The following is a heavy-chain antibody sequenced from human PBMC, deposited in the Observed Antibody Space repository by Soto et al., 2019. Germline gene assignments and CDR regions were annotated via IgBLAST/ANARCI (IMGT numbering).Heavy chain of an antibody. Sequence: GGSLRLSCAASGFTVSSNYMSWVRQAPGKGLEWVSVIYSGGSTYYADSVKGRFTISRDNPKNTLYLQMNSLRAEDTAVYYCARDCLIPVCYWGQGILVSVSS. CDR3: ARDCLIPVCY. CDR1: GFTVSSNY. CDR2: IYSGGST. D-gene: IGHD2-8*01. J-gene: IGHJ4*02. V-gene: IGHV3-66*01.